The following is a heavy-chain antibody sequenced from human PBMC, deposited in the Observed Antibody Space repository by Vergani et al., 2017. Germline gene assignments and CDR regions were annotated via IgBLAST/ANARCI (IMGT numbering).Heavy chain of an antibody. CDR3: ARDLRLTGTTEHYYYYGMDV. Sequence: EVQLVESGGGLVQPGGSLRLSCAASGFTFSSYEMNWVRQAPGKGLEWVSYISSSSSTIYYADSVKGRFTISRDNAKNSLYLQMNSLRAEDTAVYYCARDLRLTGTTEHYYYYGMDVWGQGTTVTVSS. D-gene: IGHD1-7*01. CDR1: GFTFSSYE. CDR2: ISSSSSTI. J-gene: IGHJ6*02. V-gene: IGHV3-48*03.